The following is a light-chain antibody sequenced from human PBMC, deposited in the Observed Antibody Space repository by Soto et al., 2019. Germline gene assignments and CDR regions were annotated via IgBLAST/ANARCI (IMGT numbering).Light chain of an antibody. CDR2: RTS. V-gene: IGKV1-5*03. CDR3: QQYDTYPWT. Sequence: DIPMTQSPSTLSASVGDRVTIACRASQSINIWLAWYQQKPGKAPNLLIYRTSSLESGVPSRFSGSGSGTEFTLTISGLRPDDFATYYCQQYDTYPWTFGQGTKVEIK. CDR1: QSINIW. J-gene: IGKJ1*01.